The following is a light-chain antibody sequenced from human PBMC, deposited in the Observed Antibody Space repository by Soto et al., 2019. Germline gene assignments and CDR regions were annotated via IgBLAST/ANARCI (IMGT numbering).Light chain of an antibody. CDR2: GAS. CDR3: QQYGSSPPIT. J-gene: IGKJ5*01. CDR1: QSVSSSY. V-gene: IGKV3-20*01. Sequence: EIVLTQSPGTLSLSPGERATLSCRASQSVSSSYLAWYQQKPGQAPRVLIYGASSRATGIPDRFSGSGSGRDFTLTISRLEPEDFAVYYCQQYGSSPPITFGQGTRLDIK.